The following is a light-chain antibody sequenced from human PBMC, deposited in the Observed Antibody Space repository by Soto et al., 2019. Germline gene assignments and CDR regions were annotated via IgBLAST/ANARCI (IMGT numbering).Light chain of an antibody. CDR2: GNS. J-gene: IGLJ1*01. CDR3: QSYDSSLSGSYV. CDR1: GSNIGAGYY. Sequence: QSVLTQPPSVSGAPGQRVTISCTGCGSNIGAGYYVHWYQQLPGKAPKLLIYGNSNRPSGVPDRFSGSKSGTSASLAITGLQAEDEADYYCQSYDSSLSGSYVFGTGTKVTVL. V-gene: IGLV1-40*01.